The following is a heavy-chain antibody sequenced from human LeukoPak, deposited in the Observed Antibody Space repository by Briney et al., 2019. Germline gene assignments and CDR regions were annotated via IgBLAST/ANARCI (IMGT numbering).Heavy chain of an antibody. V-gene: IGHV4-34*01. Sequence: PSETLSLTCAVYGGSFSGYYWSWIRQPPGKGLEWIGEINHSGSTNYNPSLKSRVTISVDTSKNQFSLKLSSVTAADTAVYCCARVRGGWQQLVPYFDYWGQGTLVTVSS. CDR2: INHSGST. D-gene: IGHD6-13*01. J-gene: IGHJ4*02. CDR3: ARVRGGWQQLVPYFDY. CDR1: GGSFSGYY.